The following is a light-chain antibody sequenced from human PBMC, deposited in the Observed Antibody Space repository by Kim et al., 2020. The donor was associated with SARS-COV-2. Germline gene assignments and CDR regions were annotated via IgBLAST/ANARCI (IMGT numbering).Light chain of an antibody. CDR3: QQSYSTAWT. CDR2: AAS. V-gene: IGKV1-39*01. CDR1: QNIRSY. J-gene: IGKJ1*01. Sequence: ASVGDRVTISCQASQNIRSYLTWYQQKPGRSPKLLIHAASNLQRGVPSRFSGSGSGTVFTLTISSLQPEDFAIYYCQQSYSTAWTFGQGTKVDIK.